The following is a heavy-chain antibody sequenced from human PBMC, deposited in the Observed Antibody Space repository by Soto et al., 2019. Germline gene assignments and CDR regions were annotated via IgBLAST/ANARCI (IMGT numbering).Heavy chain of an antibody. J-gene: IGHJ5*01. Sequence: SETLSLTCTVSGVSIHNSHSFWGWIRQPPGKGLVFIGTVYYSGGAHYNSSLKSRVTISVDTANNQVSLRMRSLTAADTAVYYCGRVVEGATRHTDLDSWGQGTLVTAPQ. CDR2: VYYSGGA. D-gene: IGHD2-21*01. CDR1: GVSIHNSHSF. CDR3: GRVVEGATRHTDLDS. V-gene: IGHV4-39*01.